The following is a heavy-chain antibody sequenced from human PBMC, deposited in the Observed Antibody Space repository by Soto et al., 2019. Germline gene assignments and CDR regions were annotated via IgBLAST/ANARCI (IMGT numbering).Heavy chain of an antibody. CDR2: VFYSGST. J-gene: IGHJ3*02. CDR1: GGAISSGGYH. CDR3: ARARDSSGLAFDI. V-gene: IGHV4-31*03. Sequence: QVQLQESGPGLVKPSQNLSLTCTVSGGAISSGGYHCNWIRQRPGQGLEWLGYVFYSGSTYYNPSLKSRLSMSVDTSKNQFSLKLRSVTAADTAVYYCARARDSSGLAFDIWGQGTMVTVSS. D-gene: IGHD3-22*01.